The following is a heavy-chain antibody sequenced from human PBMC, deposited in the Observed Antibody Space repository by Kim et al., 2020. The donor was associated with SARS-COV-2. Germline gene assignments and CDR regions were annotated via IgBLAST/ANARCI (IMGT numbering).Heavy chain of an antibody. CDR3: ARDSPGAAGSFDY. Sequence: GGSLRLSCAASGFTFSGYWVSWVRQAPGKGLEWVANIKQDGSEKHYVDSVEGRFTISRDNAKNSLYLQMNSLRVEDTAMYFCARDSPGAAGSFDYWGRGTLVTVAS. D-gene: IGHD6-13*01. J-gene: IGHJ4*02. V-gene: IGHV3-7*03. CDR1: GFTFSGYW. CDR2: IKQDGSEK.